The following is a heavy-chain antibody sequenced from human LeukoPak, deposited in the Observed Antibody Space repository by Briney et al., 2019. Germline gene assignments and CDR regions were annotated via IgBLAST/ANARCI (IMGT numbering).Heavy chain of an antibody. CDR3: ARDGYNWGGIDWFDP. J-gene: IGHJ5*02. V-gene: IGHV3-30*01. Sequence: GRSLRLSCAASGFTFSSYAMHWVRQAPGKGLEWVAVISYDGSNKYYADSVKGRFTISRDNSKNTLYLQMNSLRAEDTAVYYCARDGYNWGGIDWFDPWGQGTLVTVSS. CDR1: GFTFSSYA. CDR2: ISYDGSNK. D-gene: IGHD5-24*01.